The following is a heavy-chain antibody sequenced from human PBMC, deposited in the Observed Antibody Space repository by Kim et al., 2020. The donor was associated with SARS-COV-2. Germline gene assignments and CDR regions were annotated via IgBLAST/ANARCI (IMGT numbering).Heavy chain of an antibody. CDR1: GYTFTSYA. CDR3: AREMGRGYSGYEGDEH. V-gene: IGHV7-4-1*02. J-gene: IGHJ4*02. Sequence: ASVKVSCKASGYTFTSYAMNWVRQAPGQGLEWMGWINTNTGNPTYAQGFTGRFVFSLDTSVSTAYLQISSLEAEDTAVYYCAREMGRGYSGYEGDEHWGQGTLVTVSS. D-gene: IGHD5-12*01. CDR2: INTNTGNP.